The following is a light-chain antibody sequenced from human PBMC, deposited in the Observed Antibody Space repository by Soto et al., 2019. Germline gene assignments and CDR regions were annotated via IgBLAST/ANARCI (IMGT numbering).Light chain of an antibody. J-gene: IGKJ1*01. CDR1: QSPLHSNGYHY. CDR2: WAS. CDR3: QQYYNIPWT. V-gene: IGKV2-28*01. Sequence: DIVMTQSPLSLPVTPGEPASISCRSSQSPLHSNGYHYLDWYVQKPGQSPKVLIYWASTRDSGVPDRFSGSGSGTDFTLTISSLQAEDVAVYYCQQYYNIPWTFGQGTKVDIK.